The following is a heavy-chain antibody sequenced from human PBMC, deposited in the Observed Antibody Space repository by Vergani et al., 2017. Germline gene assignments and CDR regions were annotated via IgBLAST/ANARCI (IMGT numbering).Heavy chain of an antibody. J-gene: IGHJ4*02. V-gene: IGHV1-3*01. D-gene: IGHD3-16*02. CDR2: INAGNGNT. CDR1: GYTFTSYA. CDR3: AREGFYDYVWGSYRLRGGYYFDY. Sequence: QVQLVQSGAEVKKPGASVKVSCKASGYTFTSYAMHWVRQAPGQRLEWMGWINAGNGNTEYSQKLQGRVTITRDTSAGTAYMELSRLRSEDTAVYYCAREGFYDYVWGSYRLRGGYYFDYWGQGTLVTVSS.